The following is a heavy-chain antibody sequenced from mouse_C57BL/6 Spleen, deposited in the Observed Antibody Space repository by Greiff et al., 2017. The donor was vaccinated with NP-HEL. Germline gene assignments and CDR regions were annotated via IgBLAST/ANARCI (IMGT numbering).Heavy chain of an antibody. CDR2: ISSGSSTI. V-gene: IGHV5-17*01. CDR1: GFTFSDYG. D-gene: IGHD2-10*01. CDR3: APGLLPYAMDY. Sequence: EVKVVESGGGLVKPGGSLKLSCAASGFTFSDYGMHWVRQAPEKGLEWVAYISSGSSTIYYADTVKGRFTISRDNAKNTLFLQMTSLRSEDTAMYYCAPGLLPYAMDYWGQGTSVTVSS. J-gene: IGHJ4*01.